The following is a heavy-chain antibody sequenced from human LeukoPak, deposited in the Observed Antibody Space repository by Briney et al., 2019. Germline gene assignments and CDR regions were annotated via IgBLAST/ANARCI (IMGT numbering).Heavy chain of an antibody. V-gene: IGHV3-33*01. CDR2: IWYDGSNK. CDR3: VRDSAPTWINLPLDY. D-gene: IGHD5-12*01. CDR1: GFTFSSYG. J-gene: IGHJ4*02. Sequence: GGSLRLSCAASGFTFSSYGMHWVRQAPGEGLEWVAVIWYDGSNKYYADSVKGRFTISRDNSKNTLYLQMNSLRAEDTAVYYCVRDSAPTWINLPLDYWGQGTLVTVSS.